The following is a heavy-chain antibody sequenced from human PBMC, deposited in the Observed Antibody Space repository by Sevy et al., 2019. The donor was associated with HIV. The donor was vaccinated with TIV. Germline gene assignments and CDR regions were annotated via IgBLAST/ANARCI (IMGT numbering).Heavy chain of an antibody. CDR3: ARHTDGYNPLDY. CDR1: GGSISSYY. V-gene: IGHV4-59*08. CDR2: IYYSGST. Sequence: SETLSLTCTFSGGSISSYYWSWIRQPPGKGLEWIGYIYYSGSTNYNPSLKSRVTISVDTSKNQFSLKLSSVTAADTAVYYCARHTDGYNPLDYWGQGTLVTVSS. D-gene: IGHD5-12*01. J-gene: IGHJ4*02.